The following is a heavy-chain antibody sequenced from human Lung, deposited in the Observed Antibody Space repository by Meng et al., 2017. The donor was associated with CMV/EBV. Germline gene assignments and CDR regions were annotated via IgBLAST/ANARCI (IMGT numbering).Heavy chain of an antibody. CDR2: IYSGGST. D-gene: IGHD2-2*02. J-gene: IGHJ3*02. Sequence: GCSXRRSCAPSWFTVSTNYMSWVRQAPGKGLQSVSVIYSGGSTYYADPVKGRLTISRDNSKNTLYLQMNNMRAEDTAVYYCARADCSSTSCYKSAFDIWGQGTXVTVSS. CDR1: WFTVSTNY. CDR3: ARADCSSTSCYKSAFDI. V-gene: IGHV3-53*01.